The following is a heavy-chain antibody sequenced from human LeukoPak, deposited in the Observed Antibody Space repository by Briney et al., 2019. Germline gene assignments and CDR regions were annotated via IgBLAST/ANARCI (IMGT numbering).Heavy chain of an antibody. CDR1: GXSFSGYY. J-gene: IGHJ5*02. CDR3: ARVQPYYYGSGSLVWFDP. Sequence: PSETLSLTCAVYGXSFSGYYWSWIRQPPGKGLEWIGEINHSGSTNYNPSLKSRVTISVDTSKNQFSLKLSSVTAADTAVYYCARVQPYYYGSGSLVWFDPWGQGTLVTVSS. V-gene: IGHV4-34*01. D-gene: IGHD3-10*01. CDR2: INHSGST.